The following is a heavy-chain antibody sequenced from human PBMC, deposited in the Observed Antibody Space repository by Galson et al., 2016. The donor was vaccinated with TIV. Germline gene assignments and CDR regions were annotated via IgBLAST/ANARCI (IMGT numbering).Heavy chain of an antibody. V-gene: IGHV3-30*04. D-gene: IGHD6-19*01. Sequence: SLRLSCAASGFTFRSFDMYWVRLAPRKGLQCAAIISYDGNYKYYADSVKGRFTISRDNSKNTLYLQMNGLRPANTALYYCAREDHQYGSGWYSYYYYYGMDICGQGTTVTVS. CDR3: AREDHQYGSGWYSYYYYYGMDI. CDR2: ISYDGNYK. J-gene: IGHJ6*02. CDR1: GFTFRSFD.